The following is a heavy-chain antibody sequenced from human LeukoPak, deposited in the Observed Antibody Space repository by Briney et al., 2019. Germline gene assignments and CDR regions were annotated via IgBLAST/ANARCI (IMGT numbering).Heavy chain of an antibody. D-gene: IGHD5-18*01. Sequence: QPGGSLRLSCSASGFTFSPYEMNWVRQAPGKGLEWVSYISSSDSPKYYADSVRGRFTVSRDNAKNSLYLQMNSLRAEDTAVYYCVRARGYSLDDWGQGTQVTVSS. CDR3: VRARGYSLDD. J-gene: IGHJ4*02. CDR2: ISSSDSPK. CDR1: GFTFSPYE. V-gene: IGHV3-48*03.